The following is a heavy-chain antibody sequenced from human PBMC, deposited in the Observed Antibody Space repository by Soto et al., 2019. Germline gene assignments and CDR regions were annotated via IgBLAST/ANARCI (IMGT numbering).Heavy chain of an antibody. J-gene: IGHJ4*02. Sequence: PSETLSLTYTVSGGSISSYYWSWIRQPPGKGLEWIGYIYYSGSTNYNPSLKSRVTISVDTSKNQFSLKLSSVTAADTAVYYCARGVVGSGYFDTWSQGTLVTVSS. CDR1: GGSISSYY. V-gene: IGHV4-59*01. CDR3: ARGVVGSGYFDT. D-gene: IGHD3-10*01. CDR2: IYYSGST.